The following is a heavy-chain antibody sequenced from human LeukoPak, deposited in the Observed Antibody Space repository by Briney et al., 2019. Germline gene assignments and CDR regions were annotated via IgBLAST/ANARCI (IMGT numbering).Heavy chain of an antibody. CDR2: INWGSNHI. V-gene: IGHV3-21*06. CDR1: GFTLRSYS. CDR3: ARDGGLWVSAHWGDS. J-gene: IGHJ4*02. D-gene: IGHD7-27*01. Sequence: GGSLRLSCAASGFTLRSYSMSWVRQAPGKGLEWVSSINWGSNHIYYADAVQGRFTISRDNAKNSLYLQMNSLRAEDTAIYYCARDGGLWVSAHWGDSWGRGTLVTVSS.